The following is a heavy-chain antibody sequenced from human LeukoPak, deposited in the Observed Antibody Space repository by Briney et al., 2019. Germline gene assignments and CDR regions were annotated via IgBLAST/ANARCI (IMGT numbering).Heavy chain of an antibody. CDR2: ISAYNGNT. D-gene: IGHD5-12*01. V-gene: IGHV1-18*01. CDR1: GYTFTSYG. J-gene: IGHJ5*02. CDR3: ARDSFRYSGYDFPPFDP. Sequence: ASVKVSCKASGYTFTSYGISWVRQAPGQGLEWMGWISAYNGNTNYAQKLRGRVTMTTDTSTSTAYMELRSLRSDDTAVYYCARDSFRYSGYDFPPFDPWGQGTLVTVSS.